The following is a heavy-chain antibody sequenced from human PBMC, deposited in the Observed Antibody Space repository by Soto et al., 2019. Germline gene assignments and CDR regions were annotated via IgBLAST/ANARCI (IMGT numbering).Heavy chain of an antibody. Sequence: VGSLRLSCAASGFTFSSYSMNWVRQAPGKGLEWVSSISSSSSYIYYADSVKGRFTISRDNAKNSLYLQMNSLRAEDTAVYYCARDLSSSSKGYFDYWGQGTLVTVSS. D-gene: IGHD6-6*01. J-gene: IGHJ4*02. CDR3: ARDLSSSSKGYFDY. CDR1: GFTFSSYS. CDR2: ISSSSSYI. V-gene: IGHV3-21*01.